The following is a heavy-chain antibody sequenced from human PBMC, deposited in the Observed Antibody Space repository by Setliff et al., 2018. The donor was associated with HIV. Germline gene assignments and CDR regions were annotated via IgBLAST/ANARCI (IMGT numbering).Heavy chain of an antibody. CDR2: ISVYNGDT. CDR3: SRDRSATWTPTTY. J-gene: IGHJ4*02. Sequence: ASVKVSCKASGYTFTNFGISWVRQAPGQGLEWMGWISVYNGDTKYAQKFQDRVTMTIDTSASTAYMELRSLTSDDTAMYYCSRDRSATWTPTTYWGQGTLVTVSS. V-gene: IGHV1-18*01. D-gene: IGHD6-25*01. CDR1: GYTFTNFG.